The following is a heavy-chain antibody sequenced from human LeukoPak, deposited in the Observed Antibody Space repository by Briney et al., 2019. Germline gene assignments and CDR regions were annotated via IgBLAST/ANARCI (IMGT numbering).Heavy chain of an antibody. Sequence: GGSLGLSCAASGFTFSSYAMTWIRQAPGKGLEWVSAISGGGGSTFYAGSVKGRFTISRDNSKNTLYLQMDSLKAEDTAINYCAKEDAYSSSNPDYWGQGTLVTVSS. CDR2: ISGGGGST. J-gene: IGHJ4*02. D-gene: IGHD6-13*01. CDR3: AKEDAYSSSNPDY. V-gene: IGHV3-23*01. CDR1: GFTFSSYA.